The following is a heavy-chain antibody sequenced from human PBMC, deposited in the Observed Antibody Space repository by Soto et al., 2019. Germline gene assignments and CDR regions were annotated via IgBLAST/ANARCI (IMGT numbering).Heavy chain of an antibody. D-gene: IGHD2-2*01. CDR3: VRGTRDCSTTSCYTPQGSFYYGMEV. CDR1: GGSFSKQG. J-gene: IGHJ6*02. CDR2: IIPMFGRP. V-gene: IGHV1-69*13. Sequence: SVKVSCKASGGSFSKQGISWVRQAPGQGLEWMGGIIPMFGRPNYAQQFRGRVTINADESTRTAHMDLSSLKSDDTAIYYCVRGTRDCSTTSCYTPQGSFYYGMEVWGQGTTVTSP.